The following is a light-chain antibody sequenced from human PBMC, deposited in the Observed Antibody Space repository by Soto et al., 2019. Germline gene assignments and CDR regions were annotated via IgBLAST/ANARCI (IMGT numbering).Light chain of an antibody. CDR3: QKCDYLPI. CDR2: DAS. J-gene: IGKJ3*01. Sequence: DIQMTQSPSSLSVSIGDRVIITCRASQSISTYLNWYQHKPGKAPKLLIYDASILEAGVPSRFSGSGSGTDFTFTISSLQPEDVATYYCQKCDYLPIFGPGTTVDFK. CDR1: QSISTY. V-gene: IGKV1-33*01.